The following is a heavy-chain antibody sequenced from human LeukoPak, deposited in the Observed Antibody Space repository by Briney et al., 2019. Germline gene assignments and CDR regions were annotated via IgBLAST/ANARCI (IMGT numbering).Heavy chain of an antibody. CDR1: GFPFSSYA. J-gene: IGHJ5*02. CDR2: ISGNGATT. CDR3: AKNQFNPLRPA. Sequence: GGSLRLSCAASGFPFSSYAMSWVRQAPGKGLEWVSAISGNGATTYYADSVEGRFTISRDNPKNTLYLQMNSLRAEDTALYYCAKNQFNPLRPAWGQGTLVTVSS. V-gene: IGHV3-23*01. D-gene: IGHD2-8*01.